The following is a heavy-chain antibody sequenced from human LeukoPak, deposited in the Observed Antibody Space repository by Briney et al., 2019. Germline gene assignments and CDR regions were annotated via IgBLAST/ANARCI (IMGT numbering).Heavy chain of an antibody. V-gene: IGHV4-59*08. CDR3: GGGYSYGYQAY. Sequence: SETLSLTRTVSGGSISSYYWSWIRQPPGKGLEWIGYIYYSGSTNYNPSLKSRVTISVDTSKNQFSLKLSSVTAADTAVYYCGGGYSYGYQAYWGQGTLVTVSS. J-gene: IGHJ4*02. CDR2: IYYSGST. CDR1: GGSISSYY. D-gene: IGHD5-18*01.